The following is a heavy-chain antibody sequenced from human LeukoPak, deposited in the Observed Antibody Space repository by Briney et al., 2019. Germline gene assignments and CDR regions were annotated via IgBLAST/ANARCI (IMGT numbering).Heavy chain of an antibody. D-gene: IGHD4-17*01. CDR3: ARTTVTTSAFDI. CDR1: GGSFSGYY. J-gene: IGHJ3*02. Sequence: SETLSLTCAVYGGSFSGYYWSWIRQPPGKGLEWIGEINHSGSTNYNPSLKSRVTISVDTSKNQFSPKLSSVTAADTAVYYCARTTVTTSAFDIWGQGTTVTVSS. CDR2: INHSGST. V-gene: IGHV4-34*01.